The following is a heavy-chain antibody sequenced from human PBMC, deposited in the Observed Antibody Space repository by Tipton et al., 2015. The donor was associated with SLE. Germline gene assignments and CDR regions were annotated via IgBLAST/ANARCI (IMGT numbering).Heavy chain of an antibody. CDR2: IYSGGST. D-gene: IGHD3-3*01. CDR1: GFTVSSNY. CDR3: ARDRSYYDFWSGYPFGMDV. Sequence: GSLRLSCAASGFTVSSNYMSWVRQAPGKGLEWVSVIYSGGSTYYADSVKGRFTISRDNSKNTLYLQMNSLRAEDTAVYYCARDRSYYDFWSGYPFGMDVWGQGTTVTVSS. J-gene: IGHJ6*02. V-gene: IGHV3-66*02.